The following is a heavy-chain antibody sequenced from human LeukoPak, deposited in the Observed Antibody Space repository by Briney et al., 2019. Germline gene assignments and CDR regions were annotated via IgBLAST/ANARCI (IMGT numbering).Heavy chain of an antibody. CDR3: ARDPSMGDDAFDI. J-gene: IGHJ3*02. CDR1: GGSVSSGSYY. V-gene: IGHV4-61*01. CDR2: IYYSGST. D-gene: IGHD3-16*01. Sequence: SETLSLTCTVSGGSVSSGSYYWSWIRQPPGKGLEWIGYIYYSGSTNYNPSLKSRVTISVDTSKNQFSLKLSSVTAADTAVYCCARDPSMGDDAFDIWGQGTMVTVSS.